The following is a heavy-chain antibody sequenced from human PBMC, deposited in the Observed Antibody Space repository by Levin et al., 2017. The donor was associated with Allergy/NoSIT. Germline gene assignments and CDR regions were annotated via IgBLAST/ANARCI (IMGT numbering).Heavy chain of an antibody. CDR2: INPSGGST. V-gene: IGHV1-46*01. CDR1: GYTFTSYY. CDR3: ARDNGYCSSTSCWGAFDI. D-gene: IGHD2-2*01. J-gene: IGHJ3*02. Sequence: ASVKVSCKASGYTFTSYYMHWVRQAPGQGLEWMGIINPSGGSTSYAQKFQGRVTMTRDTSTSTVYMELSSLRSEDTAVYYCARDNGYCSSTSCWGAFDIWGQGTMVTVSS.